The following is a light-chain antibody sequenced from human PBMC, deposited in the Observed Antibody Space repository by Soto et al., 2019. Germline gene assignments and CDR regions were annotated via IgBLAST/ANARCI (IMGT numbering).Light chain of an antibody. CDR1: QSVSSK. Sequence: EIVMTQSPATLSLSPGEGATLSCRASQSVSSKLAWYQQKPGQAPRLLIYGASSRATGVPDRFSASGSGTDFTLTISRLEPEDLAVYDCQQYGRSPFTFGPGTKVDI. V-gene: IGKV3-20*01. CDR3: QQYGRSPFT. CDR2: GAS. J-gene: IGKJ3*01.